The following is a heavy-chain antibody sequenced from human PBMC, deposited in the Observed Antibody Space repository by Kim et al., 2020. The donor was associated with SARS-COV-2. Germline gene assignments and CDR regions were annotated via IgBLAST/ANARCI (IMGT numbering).Heavy chain of an antibody. CDR3: ARGPETWPYI. J-gene: IGHJ3*02. V-gene: IGHV3-30*04. CDR1: GFTFSTYA. D-gene: IGHD5-12*01. CDR2: ISYDGRNK. Sequence: LSLTCAASGFTFSTYALHWVRQAPGKGLEWVAVISYDGRNKYYADSVKGRFTISRDNSKNTLHLQMNSLRVEDMGVYYCARGPETWPYIWGQGTMVTVSS.